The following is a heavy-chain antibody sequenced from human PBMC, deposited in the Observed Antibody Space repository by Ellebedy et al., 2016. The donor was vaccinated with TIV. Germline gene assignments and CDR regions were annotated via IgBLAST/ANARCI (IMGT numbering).Heavy chain of an antibody. J-gene: IGHJ6*03. CDR2: YHSVST. D-gene: IGHD3-3*02. CDR3: TRTVQLAFYMNV. Sequence: MPSETLSLTCTVSGYSISSSYCWGWIRQSPGKGLEWLGIYHSVSTYYSPSLESRVTISLDTSKNQFSLKLTSVTAADTAVYYCTRTVQLAFYMNVWGRGTSVTV. CDR1: GYSISSSYC. V-gene: IGHV4-38-2*02.